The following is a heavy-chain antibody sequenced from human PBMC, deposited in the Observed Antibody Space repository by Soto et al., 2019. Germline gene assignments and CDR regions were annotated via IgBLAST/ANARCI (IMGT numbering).Heavy chain of an antibody. CDR2: IGPESGAT. D-gene: IGHD1-26*01. CDR1: GYTFTGHY. Sequence: QVQLVQSGAEVKKPGASVKVSCKASGYTFTGHYIHWVRQAPQQGPEWMGEIGPESGATRYAQKFQGRVTLTRDMSITTVYMELNNLSPDDTAVYYCGRGRSGQIVVFYWGQGTPVTVSS. V-gene: IGHV1-2*02. J-gene: IGHJ4*02. CDR3: GRGRSGQIVVFY.